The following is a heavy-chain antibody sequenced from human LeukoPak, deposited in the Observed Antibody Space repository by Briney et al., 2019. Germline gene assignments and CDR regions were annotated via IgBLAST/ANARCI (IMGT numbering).Heavy chain of an antibody. CDR2: INPNSGGT. CDR3: ARADGSGSFYGMDV. D-gene: IGHD3-10*01. V-gene: IGHV1-2*04. J-gene: IGHJ6*02. CDR1: GYTFTGYY. Sequence: ASVKVSCKASGYTFTGYYMHWVRQAPGQGLEWMGWINPNSGGTNYAQKFQGWVTMTRDTSISTAYMELSRLRSDDTAVYYCARADGSGSFYGMDVWGQGTTVTVSS.